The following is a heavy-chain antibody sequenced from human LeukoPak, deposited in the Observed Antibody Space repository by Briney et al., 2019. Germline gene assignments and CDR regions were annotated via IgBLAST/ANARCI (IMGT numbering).Heavy chain of an antibody. CDR1: GGSISSYY. CDR2: IYYSGST. CDR3: ARTVAPPYYFDY. J-gene: IGHJ4*02. D-gene: IGHD6-19*01. Sequence: SSETLSLTCTVSGGSISSYYWSWIRQPPGKGLEWIGYIYYSGSTNYNPSLKSRVTISVDTSKNQFSLKLSSVTAADTAVYYCARTVAPPYYFDYWGQGTLVTVSS. V-gene: IGHV4-59*01.